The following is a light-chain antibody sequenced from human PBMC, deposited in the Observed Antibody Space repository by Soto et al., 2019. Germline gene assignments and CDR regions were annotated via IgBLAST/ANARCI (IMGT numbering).Light chain of an antibody. J-gene: IGKJ1*01. CDR2: KGS. CDR3: QQDAARSPLT. V-gene: IGKV1-5*03. CDR1: QSLPSTW. Sequence: DVQMTQSPSTLSASVGDKVTITCRASQSLPSTWLAWFQQRPGKAPNVLIYKGSALASGVSSRFSGSGSGTEFTLPIISLQPDDFATYFCQQDAARSPLTFGQGTRV.